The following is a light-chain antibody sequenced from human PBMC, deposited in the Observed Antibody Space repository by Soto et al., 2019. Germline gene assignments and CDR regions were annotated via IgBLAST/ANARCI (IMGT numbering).Light chain of an antibody. CDR1: RSVLYSSNNKNY. Sequence: DIVMTQSPDSLAVSLGERATINCKSSRSVLYSSNNKNYLAWYQHKPGQPPKLLIYWASTRESGVPDRFSGSGSRTDFTLTISSLQAEDVAVYYCQQYYSIPHTFGQGTKLEIK. V-gene: IGKV4-1*01. CDR3: QQYYSIPHT. J-gene: IGKJ2*01. CDR2: WAS.